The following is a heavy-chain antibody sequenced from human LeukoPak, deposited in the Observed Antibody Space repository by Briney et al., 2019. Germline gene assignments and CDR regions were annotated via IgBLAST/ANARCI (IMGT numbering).Heavy chain of an antibody. V-gene: IGHV4-31*03. CDR2: IYYTGST. D-gene: IGHD3-22*01. CDR1: GGSISSGDYY. CDR3: ARDRDGYSQFDS. Sequence: SETLSLTCTVSGGSISSGDYYWSWIRQHPGKGLEWIGYIYYTGSTYYDPSLKSRVSISVDTSKNQFSLKLSSVTAADTAVYYCARDRDGYSQFDSWGQGTLVTVSS. J-gene: IGHJ4*02.